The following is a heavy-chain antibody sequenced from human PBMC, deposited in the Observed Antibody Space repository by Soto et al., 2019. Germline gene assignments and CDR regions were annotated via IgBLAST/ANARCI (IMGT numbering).Heavy chain of an antibody. V-gene: IGHV4-61*01. CDR2: IYYSGST. CDR1: GGSVSSGSYY. Sequence: SETLSLTCTVSGGSVSSGSYYWSWIRQPPGQGLEWIGYIYYSGSTNYNPSRKSRVTISVDTSKNQFSLKLSSVTAADTAVYYGARYSSSWYFDYWGQGTLVTVSS. J-gene: IGHJ4*02. CDR3: ARYSSSWYFDY. D-gene: IGHD6-13*01.